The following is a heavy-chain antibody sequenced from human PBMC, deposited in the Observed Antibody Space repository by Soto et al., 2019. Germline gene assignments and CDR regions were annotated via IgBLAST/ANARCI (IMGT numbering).Heavy chain of an antibody. V-gene: IGHV1-18*01. CDR1: GYTFTNFG. CDR3: ARRGTPIYH. CDR2: ISAYNGNT. J-gene: IGHJ5*02. Sequence: QVQLVQSGAEVKKPGASVKVSCKASGYTFTNFGISWVRQAPGQGLEWMGWISAYNGNTNYAQNFQGRVTMTTDTTTRTAYMEVKGLRSDDPAVEFFARRGTPIYHWGQGTPVT. D-gene: IGHD3-16*01.